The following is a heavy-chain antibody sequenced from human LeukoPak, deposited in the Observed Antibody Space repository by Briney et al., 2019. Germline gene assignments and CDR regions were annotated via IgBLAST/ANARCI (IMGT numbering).Heavy chain of an antibody. V-gene: IGHV3-53*01. CDR1: GFTVSNNR. CDR3: VREREGSNSEH. D-gene: IGHD1-26*01. CDR2: IYSDGNT. J-gene: IGHJ1*01. Sequence: GGSLRLSCAASGFTVSNNRLSWVRQAPGMGLEWVSTIYSDGNTYSPDSVKGRFTISRDGSKNTLYLQLNSLRTEDTAIYYCVREREGSNSEHWGQGTLVTVSS.